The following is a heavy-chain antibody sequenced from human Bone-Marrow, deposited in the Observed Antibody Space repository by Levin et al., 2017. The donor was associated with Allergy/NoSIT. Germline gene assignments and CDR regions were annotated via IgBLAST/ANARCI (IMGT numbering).Heavy chain of an antibody. D-gene: IGHD6-13*01. J-gene: IGHJ4*02. CDR1: DASISSGAYY. CDR2: IYSSGTT. CDR3: ARGSMAAVRTLDY. V-gene: IGHV4-31*03. Sequence: SETLSLTCSVSDASISSGAYYWNWIRQHPGKGLEWIGYIYSSGTTYYTPSLKSRVTISVDTSKNQFSLNLSSVTAADTAMYFCARGSMAAVRTLDYWGQGILVTVSS.